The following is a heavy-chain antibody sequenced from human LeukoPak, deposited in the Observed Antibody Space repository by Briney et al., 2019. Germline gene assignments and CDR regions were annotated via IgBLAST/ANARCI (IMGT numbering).Heavy chain of an antibody. CDR1: GGTFSSYA. V-gene: IGHV1-69*01. CDR3: AKDLNWCSGGSCYYSWFDP. Sequence: SVKVSCKASGGTFSSYAISWVRQAPGQGLEWMGGIIPIFGTANYAQKFQGRVTITADESTSTAYMELSSLRSEDTAVYYCAKDLNWCSGGSCYYSWFDPWGQGTLVTVSS. J-gene: IGHJ5*02. CDR2: IIPIFGTA. D-gene: IGHD2-15*01.